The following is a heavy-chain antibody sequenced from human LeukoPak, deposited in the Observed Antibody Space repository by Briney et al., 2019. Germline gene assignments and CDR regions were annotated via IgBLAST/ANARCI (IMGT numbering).Heavy chain of an antibody. Sequence: GASVKVSCKASGYTSTSYGISWVRQAPGQGLEWMGWISAYNGNTNYAQKLQGRVTMTTDTSTSTAYMELRSLRSDDTAVYYCARDRKRVLLWFGGHDAFDIWGQGTMVTVSS. V-gene: IGHV1-18*01. J-gene: IGHJ3*02. CDR1: GYTSTSYG. CDR2: ISAYNGNT. CDR3: ARDRKRVLLWFGGHDAFDI. D-gene: IGHD3-10*01.